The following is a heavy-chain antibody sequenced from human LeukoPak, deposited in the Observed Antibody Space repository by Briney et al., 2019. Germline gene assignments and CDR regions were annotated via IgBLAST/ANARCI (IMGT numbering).Heavy chain of an antibody. D-gene: IGHD3-3*01. CDR2: IYYSGST. V-gene: IGHV4-61*01. CDR3: ARVYYDFWSGFANWFDP. CDR1: VGSVSSGSYY. Sequence: PSETLSLTCIVSVGSVSSGSYYWSWTRQPPGKGLEWIGYIYYSGSTNYNPSLKSRVTISVDTSKNQFSLKLSSVTAADTAVYYCARVYYDFWSGFANWFDPWGQGTLVTVSS. J-gene: IGHJ5*02.